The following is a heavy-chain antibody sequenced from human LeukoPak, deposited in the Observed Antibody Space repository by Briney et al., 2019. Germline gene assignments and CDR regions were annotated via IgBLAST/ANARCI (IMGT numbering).Heavy chain of an antibody. CDR2: ISAYNGKT. J-gene: IGHJ4*02. Sequence: GSVKVSCKASGYTFTSYGISWVRQAPGQGLEWMGWISAYNGKTNYAQKLQGRVTMTTDTSTSTAYMELRGLRSDDTAVYYCARDQAATNTQVRFCLDWGQGTLVTVSS. CDR1: GYTFTSYG. D-gene: IGHD3-9*01. CDR3: ARDQAATNTQVRFCLD. V-gene: IGHV1-18*01.